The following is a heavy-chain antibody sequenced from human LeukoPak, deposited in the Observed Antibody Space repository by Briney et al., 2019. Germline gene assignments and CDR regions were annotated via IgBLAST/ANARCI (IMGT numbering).Heavy chain of an antibody. CDR3: ARLIVGATSIDY. J-gene: IGHJ4*02. V-gene: IGHV5-51*01. D-gene: IGHD1-26*01. Sequence: GESLEISFQGSGYRFTSYWIGWVRPMPGKGLEWVGIIYPGDSDTRYSPSFQGQVTISADKSISTAYLQWSSLKASDTAMYYCARLIVGATSIDYWGQGTLVTVSS. CDR1: GYRFTSYW. CDR2: IYPGDSDT.